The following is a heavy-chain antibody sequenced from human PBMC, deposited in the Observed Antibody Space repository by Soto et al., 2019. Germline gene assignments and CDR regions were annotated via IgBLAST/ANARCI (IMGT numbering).Heavy chain of an antibody. Sequence: EVQLLESGGGLVQPGGSLRLSCAASGFTFSSYAMNWVRQAPGKGLEWVSTISGSGGGTYYADSVKGRFTISSDNSKNTLYLQMNSLRAEDTAVYYCAKAGWNTMTTVTKGYFQHWGQGTLVTVSS. CDR1: GFTFSSYA. CDR3: AKAGWNTMTTVTKGYFQH. CDR2: ISGSGGGT. V-gene: IGHV3-23*01. D-gene: IGHD4-17*01. J-gene: IGHJ1*01.